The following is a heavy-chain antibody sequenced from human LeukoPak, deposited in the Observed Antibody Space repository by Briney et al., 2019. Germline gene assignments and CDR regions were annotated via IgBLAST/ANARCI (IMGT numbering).Heavy chain of an antibody. D-gene: IGHD2-2*01. CDR2: INPNSGGT. CDR1: GYTFTGYF. Sequence: ASVKVSCKASGYTFTGYFIHWVRQAPGQGLEWMGWINPNSGGTEYAQKFQGRFTMTRDTSTSTVQMELSRLRSEDTAVYYCARGTSHTESWGQGTLVTVSS. V-gene: IGHV1-2*02. CDR3: ARGTSHTES. J-gene: IGHJ4*02.